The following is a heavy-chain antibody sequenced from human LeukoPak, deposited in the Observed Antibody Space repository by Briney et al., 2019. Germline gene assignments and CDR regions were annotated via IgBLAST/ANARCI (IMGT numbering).Heavy chain of an antibody. CDR1: GFTFSSNS. V-gene: IGHV3-21*01. CDR2: ISSSSSYI. J-gene: IGHJ4*02. D-gene: IGHD2-15*01. CDR3: ARGTLVVAALDY. Sequence: PGGSLRLSCAASGFTFSSNSMNSVRQAPGKGLEWVSSISSSSSYIYYADSVKGRFTISRDNAKNSLYLQMNSLRAEDTAVYYCARGTLVVAALDYWGQGTLVTVSS.